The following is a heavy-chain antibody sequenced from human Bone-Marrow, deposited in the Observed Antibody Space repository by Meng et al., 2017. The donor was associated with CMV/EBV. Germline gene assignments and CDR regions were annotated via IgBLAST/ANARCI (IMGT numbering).Heavy chain of an antibody. CDR1: GGSISSGGYY. CDR2: IYYSGST. V-gene: IGHV4-31*03. Sequence: SETLALTCTVSGGSISSGGYYWSWIRQHPGKGLEWIGYIYYSGSTYYNPSLKSRVTISVDTSKNQFSLKLSSVTAADTAVYYCARNGGNCTNGVCSRIVDYWGRGTLVHVAS. CDR3: ARNGGNCTNGVCSRIVDY. J-gene: IGHJ4*02. D-gene: IGHD2-8*01.